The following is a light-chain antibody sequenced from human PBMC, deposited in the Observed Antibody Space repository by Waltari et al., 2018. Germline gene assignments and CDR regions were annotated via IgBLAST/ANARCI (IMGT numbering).Light chain of an antibody. CDR3: SSYTTSGTLDWV. CDR2: DVS. V-gene: IGLV2-14*01. Sequence: QSALAQPASVSGSPGQSVTISCTGTSSDVGGYNYVCWYQQRPGKAPTLLIYDVSYRPSGVSNRFSGSKSGNTASLTISGRQAEDEADYHCSSYTTSGTLDWVFGGGTKLTVL. CDR1: SSDVGGYNY. J-gene: IGLJ3*02.